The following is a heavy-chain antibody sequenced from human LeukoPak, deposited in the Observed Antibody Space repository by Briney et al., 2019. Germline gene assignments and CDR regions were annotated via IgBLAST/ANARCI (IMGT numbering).Heavy chain of an antibody. CDR3: ARDPTYYLRYGYFDF. CDR2: INTGSSHI. J-gene: IGHJ4*02. V-gene: IGHV3-21*01. Sequence: GGSLRLSCAASGFIFSNSAMNWVRQAPGKGLEWVSSINTGSSHIYYADSVKGRFTISRDNAKNSVYLQMNSLRAEDTAAYYCARDPTYYLRYGYFDFWGQGILVTVSS. D-gene: IGHD1-26*01. CDR1: GFIFSNSA.